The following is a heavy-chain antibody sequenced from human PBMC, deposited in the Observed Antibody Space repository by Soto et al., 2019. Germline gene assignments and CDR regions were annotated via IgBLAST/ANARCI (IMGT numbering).Heavy chain of an antibody. Sequence: GASVKVSCKASGYTFTGYYMHWVRQAPGQGLEWMGWINPNSGGTNYAQKFQGWVTMTRDTSISTAYMELSRLRSDDTAVYYCARARQWLSHDALDIWGQGTMVTVSS. J-gene: IGHJ3*02. CDR1: GYTFTGYY. V-gene: IGHV1-2*04. CDR3: ARARQWLSHDALDI. CDR2: INPNSGGT. D-gene: IGHD6-19*01.